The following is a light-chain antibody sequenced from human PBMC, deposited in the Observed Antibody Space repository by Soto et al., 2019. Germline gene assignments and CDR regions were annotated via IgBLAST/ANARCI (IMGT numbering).Light chain of an antibody. CDR3: QQYGSSPPMYT. J-gene: IGKJ2*01. Sequence: EIVLTQSPGTLSLSPGERATLSCRASQSVISSYIAWYQQKPGQAPRLLIYGASSRATGIPDRFSGSGSGTDFTLTISRLEPEDFAVYYCQQYGSSPPMYTFAQGTRLEIK. CDR1: QSVISSY. V-gene: IGKV3-20*01. CDR2: GAS.